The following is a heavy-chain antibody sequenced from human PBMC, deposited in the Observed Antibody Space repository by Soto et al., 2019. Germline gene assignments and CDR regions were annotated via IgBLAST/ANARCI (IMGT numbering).Heavy chain of an antibody. V-gene: IGHV1-69*13. CDR1: GGTFSSYA. Sequence: ASVKVSCKASGGTFSSYAISWVRQAPGQGLEWMGGIIPIFGTANYAQKFQGRVTITADESTSTAYMELSSLRSEDTAVYYCASDGNFWSGNYYYYYGMDVWGQGTTVTVSS. CDR3: ASDGNFWSGNYYYYYGMDV. CDR2: IIPIFGTA. D-gene: IGHD3-3*01. J-gene: IGHJ6*02.